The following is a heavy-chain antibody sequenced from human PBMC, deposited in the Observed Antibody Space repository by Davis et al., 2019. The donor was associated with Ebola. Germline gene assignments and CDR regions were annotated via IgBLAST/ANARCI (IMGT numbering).Heavy chain of an antibody. V-gene: IGHV3-7*03. J-gene: IGHJ4*02. D-gene: IGHD5-18*01. Sequence: GESLKISCAASGFTFSSYWMSWVRQAPGKGLEWVANIKQDGSEKHYVDSVKGRFTISRDNAKNSLYLQMNGLRAEDTAVYYCARERGYSYGYLRYWGQGTLVTVSS. CDR2: IKQDGSEK. CDR1: GFTFSSYW. CDR3: ARERGYSYGYLRY.